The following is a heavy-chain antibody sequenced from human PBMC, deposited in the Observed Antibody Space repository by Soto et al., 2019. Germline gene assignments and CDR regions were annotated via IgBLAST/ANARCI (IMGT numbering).Heavy chain of an antibody. CDR2: PYYTRRT. D-gene: IGHD3-3*01. J-gene: IGHJ6*02. V-gene: IGHV4-59*01. Sequence: SGTLLVTCNASGGFTSAFYWSSIRQSPGNRMERIGYPYYTRRTNDNPALKNQVPKSLAPNKPHYSLKLGSVTAADTAVYYCARGGVYDFRSSQPPPIDFWGQGTTVTVSS. CDR3: ARGGVYDFRSSQPPPIDF. CDR1: GGFTSAFY.